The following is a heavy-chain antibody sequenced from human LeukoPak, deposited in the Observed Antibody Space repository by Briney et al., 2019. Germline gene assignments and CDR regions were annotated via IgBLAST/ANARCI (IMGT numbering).Heavy chain of an antibody. V-gene: IGHV4-34*01. Sequence: PSETLSLTCAVYGGSFSGYYWSWIRQPPGKGLEWIGEINHSGSTNYNPSLKSRVTISVDTSKNQFSLKLSSVTAADTAVYYCARESLYQLLLYPGRSAFDIWGQGTMVTVSS. D-gene: IGHD2-2*01. J-gene: IGHJ3*02. CDR3: ARESLYQLLLYPGRSAFDI. CDR2: INHSGST. CDR1: GGSFSGYY.